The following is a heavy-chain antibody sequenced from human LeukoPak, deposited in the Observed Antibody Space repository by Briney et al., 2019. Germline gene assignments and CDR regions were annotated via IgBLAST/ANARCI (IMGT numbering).Heavy chain of an antibody. V-gene: IGHV1-8*01. Sequence: ASVKVSCKASGYTFTSYDINWVRQATGQGLEWMGWMNPNSGNTGYAQKFQGRVTITRNTSISTAYMELSSLRSEDTAVYYCARGGSTYCGGDCPRAFDIWGQGTMVTVSS. D-gene: IGHD2-21*01. CDR1: GYTFTSYD. J-gene: IGHJ3*02. CDR2: MNPNSGNT. CDR3: ARGGSTYCGGDCPRAFDI.